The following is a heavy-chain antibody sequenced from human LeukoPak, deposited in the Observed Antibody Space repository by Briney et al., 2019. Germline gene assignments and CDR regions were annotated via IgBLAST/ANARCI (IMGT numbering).Heavy chain of an antibody. CDR2: IYHSGST. CDR1: GYSISSGYY. Sequence: SETLSLTCTVAGYSISSGYYWGWIRQPPGKGLEWIGSIYHSGSTYYNPSLKSRVTISIDTSKNQFSLKLSSVTAADTAVYYCARVYCSSTSCYVAVGYYYYMDVWGKGTTVTVSS. D-gene: IGHD2-2*01. V-gene: IGHV4-38-2*02. J-gene: IGHJ6*03. CDR3: ARVYCSSTSCYVAVGYYYYMDV.